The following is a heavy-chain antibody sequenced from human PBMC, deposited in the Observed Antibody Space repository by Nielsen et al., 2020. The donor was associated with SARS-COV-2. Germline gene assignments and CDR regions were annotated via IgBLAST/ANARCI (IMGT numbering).Heavy chain of an antibody. V-gene: IGHV1-46*01. CDR3: ARGEEETGITMVRGRHGMDV. CDR2: INPSGGST. CDR1: GYTFTSYY. J-gene: IGHJ6*02. Sequence: ASVKVSCKASGYTFTSYYMHWVRQAPGQGLEWMGIINPSGGSTSYAQKFQGRVTMTRDTSTSTVYMELSSLRSEDTAVYYCARGEEETGITMVRGRHGMDVWGQGTTVTVSS. D-gene: IGHD3-10*01.